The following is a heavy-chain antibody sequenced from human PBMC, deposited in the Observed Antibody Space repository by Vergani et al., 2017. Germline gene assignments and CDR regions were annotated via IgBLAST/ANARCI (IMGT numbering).Heavy chain of an antibody. Sequence: QVQLQQWGAGLLKPSETLSLTCAVYGGSFSGYYWSWIRQPPGKGLEWIGEINHSGSTNYNPSLKSRVTISVDTSKNQFSLKLSSVTAADTAVYYCARGRAYIPCDYWGQGTLVTVSS. V-gene: IGHV4-34*01. CDR1: GGSFSGYY. J-gene: IGHJ4*02. CDR3: ARGRAYIPCDY. D-gene: IGHD3-16*01. CDR2: INHSGST.